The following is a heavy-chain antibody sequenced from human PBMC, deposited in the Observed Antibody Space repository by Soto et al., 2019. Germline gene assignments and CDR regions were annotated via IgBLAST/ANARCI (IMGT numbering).Heavy chain of an antibody. CDR2: INAGNGNT. V-gene: IGHV1-3*01. CDR1: GYTFTSYA. CDR3: ARDLGGWTDY. Sequence: QVQLVQSRAEVKKPGASVKVSCKASGYTFTSYAIHWVRQAPGQRLEWMGWINAGNGNTKYSQKFQDRVTITRDTSASTAYMELSSLRSEDTAVYYCARDLGGWTDYWGQGTLVTVSS. D-gene: IGHD6-19*01. J-gene: IGHJ4*02.